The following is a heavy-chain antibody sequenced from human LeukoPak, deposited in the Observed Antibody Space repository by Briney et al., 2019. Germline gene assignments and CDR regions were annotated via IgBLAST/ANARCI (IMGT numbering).Heavy chain of an antibody. Sequence: GASVKVSCKASGYTFTSYDINWVRQATGQGLEWMGWMNPNSGNTGYAQKFQGRVTITRNTSISTAYMELSSLRSEDTAVYYCARGTIRKNIAAAGIDYWGQGTLVTVSS. V-gene: IGHV1-8*03. CDR2: MNPNSGNT. CDR3: ARGTIRKNIAAAGIDY. CDR1: GYTFTSYD. D-gene: IGHD6-13*01. J-gene: IGHJ4*02.